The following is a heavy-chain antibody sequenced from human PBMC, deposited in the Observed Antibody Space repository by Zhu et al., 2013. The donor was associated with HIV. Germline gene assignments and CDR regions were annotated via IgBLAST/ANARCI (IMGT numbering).Heavy chain of an antibody. J-gene: IGHJ6*01. D-gene: IGHD6-13*01. CDR2: MNPNSGNT. V-gene: IGHV1-8*03. CDR1: GYTFISYD. Sequence: QVQLVQSGAEVKKPGASVKVSCKASGYTFISYDINWVRQATGQGLEWMGWMNPNSGNTGYAQKFQGRITIITNTSISTVYMDLSSLRSEDTAVYYCAREQQLALYSWYYGLDVWGQGTTVIVSS. CDR3: AREQQLALYSWYYGLDV.